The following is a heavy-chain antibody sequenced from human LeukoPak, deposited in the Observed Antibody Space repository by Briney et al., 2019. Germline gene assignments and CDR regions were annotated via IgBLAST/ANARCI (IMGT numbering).Heavy chain of an antibody. J-gene: IGHJ4*02. D-gene: IGHD1-26*01. CDR2: IYYSGST. CDR3: AGLREPIDY. CDR1: GGSISSSSSY. V-gene: IGHV4-39*01. Sequence: SETLSLTCTVSGGSISSSSSYWGWIRRPPGKGLEWIGSIYYSGSTYYNPSLKSRVTISVDTSKNQFSLKLSSVTAADTAVYYCAGLREPIDYWGQGTLVTVSS.